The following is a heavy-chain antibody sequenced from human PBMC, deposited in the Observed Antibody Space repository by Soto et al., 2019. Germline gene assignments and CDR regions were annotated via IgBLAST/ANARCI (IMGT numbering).Heavy chain of an antibody. Sequence: GAPVEVSCKACRYTFTSYALNWVRQAPGQGLEWMGWINTNTGNPTSAQGFTGRFVFSLDTSVSTAYLQIFSLKAEDTAVYYCARVTRNDDAFDIWGQGTLVTVSS. D-gene: IGHD1-1*01. CDR1: RYTFTSYA. V-gene: IGHV7-4-1*01. CDR2: INTNTGNP. CDR3: ARVTRNDDAFDI. J-gene: IGHJ3*02.